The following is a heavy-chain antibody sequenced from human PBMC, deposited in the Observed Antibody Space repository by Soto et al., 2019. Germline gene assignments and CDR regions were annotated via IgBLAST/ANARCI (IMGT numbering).Heavy chain of an antibody. Sequence: GGSLRLSCAVSGFSVSSSHMNWVRQAPGKGLEWVSVIYSGGSTYYADSVKGRFTISRDNSKNTLYLQMNSLRAEDTAVYYCARTVISPRYQSDAFDIWGQGTMVTVSS. D-gene: IGHD2-2*01. J-gene: IGHJ3*02. CDR3: ARTVISPRYQSDAFDI. CDR2: IYSGGST. CDR1: GFSVSSSH. V-gene: IGHV3-66*01.